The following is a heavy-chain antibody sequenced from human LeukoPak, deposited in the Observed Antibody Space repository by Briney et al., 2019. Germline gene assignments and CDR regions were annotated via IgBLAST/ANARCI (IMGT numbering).Heavy chain of an antibody. CDR3: ARASDYGDYEGFFDY. CDR1: GGSISSYY. V-gene: IGHV4-4*07. CDR2: IYTSGST. Sequence: SETLSLTCTVSGGSISSYYWSWVRQPAGKGLEWIGRIYTSGSTNYNPSLKSRVTMSVDTSKNQFSLKLSSVTAADTAVYYCARASDYGDYEGFFDYWGQGTLVTVSS. J-gene: IGHJ4*02. D-gene: IGHD4-17*01.